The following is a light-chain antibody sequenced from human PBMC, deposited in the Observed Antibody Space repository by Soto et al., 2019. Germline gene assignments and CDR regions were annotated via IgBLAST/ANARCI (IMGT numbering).Light chain of an antibody. J-gene: IGKJ4*01. Sequence: ENVLTQSPATLSLSPGERATLSCRASQSVSSNLAWYQQKPGQAPRLLIYDASNRATGIPARFSGSGSGTDFTLTNSSLQPEDFAVYYCHQRSNWPPTFGGGTKVDIK. CDR1: QSVSSN. V-gene: IGKV3-11*01. CDR3: HQRSNWPPT. CDR2: DAS.